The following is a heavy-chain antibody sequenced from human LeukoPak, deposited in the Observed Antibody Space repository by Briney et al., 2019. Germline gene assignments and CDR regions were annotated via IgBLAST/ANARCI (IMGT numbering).Heavy chain of an antibody. D-gene: IGHD6-6*01. CDR3: AKGYSSSSVRNWFDP. J-gene: IGHJ5*02. V-gene: IGHV3-74*01. Sequence: GGSLRLPCAVSGFTFRTYWMHWVRQVPGEGLVWVSRINEDGSITNYADSVKGRFSISRDNAKNTLYLQMNSLGAEDTAVYYCAKGYSSSSVRNWFDPWGQGTLVTVSS. CDR2: INEDGSIT. CDR1: GFTFRTYW.